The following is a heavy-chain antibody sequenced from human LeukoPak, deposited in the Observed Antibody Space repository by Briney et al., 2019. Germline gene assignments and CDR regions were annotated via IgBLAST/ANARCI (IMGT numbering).Heavy chain of an antibody. CDR2: MNPNSGNT. Sequence: ASVKVSCKASGYTFTGYYMHWVRQAPGQGLEWMGWMNPNSGNTGYAQKFQGRVTMTRNTSISTAYMELSGLRSEDTAVYYCARVSYYDFWSGYYKAPWDYYYGMDVWGQGTTVTVSS. D-gene: IGHD3-3*01. V-gene: IGHV1-8*02. CDR3: ARVSYYDFWSGYYKAPWDYYYGMDV. CDR1: GYTFTGYY. J-gene: IGHJ6*02.